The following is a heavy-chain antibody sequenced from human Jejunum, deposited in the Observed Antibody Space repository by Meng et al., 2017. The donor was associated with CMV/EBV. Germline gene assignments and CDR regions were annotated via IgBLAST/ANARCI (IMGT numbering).Heavy chain of an antibody. J-gene: IGHJ4*02. CDR2: ISGSTPYI. CDR3: ARGVFDS. CDR1: GFTFSASG. V-gene: IGHV3-21*01. D-gene: IGHD2-8*01. Sequence: RLSSAASGFTFSASGMNWVRQAPGKGLEWVSLISGSTPYIYYADSVKGRFTISRDNAKNSVYLQMNSLRAEDTAVYYCARGVFDSWGQGTLVTVSS.